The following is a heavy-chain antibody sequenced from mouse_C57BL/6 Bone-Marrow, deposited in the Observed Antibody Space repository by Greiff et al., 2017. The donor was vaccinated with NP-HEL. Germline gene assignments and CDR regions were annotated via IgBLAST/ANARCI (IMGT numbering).Heavy chain of an antibody. CDR1: GYSFTSYY. Sequence: VQLQQSGPELVKPGASVKISCKASGYSFTSYYIHWVKQRPGQGLEWIGRIYPGSGNTNYHEKFKGKATLTVATSSSTAYMQLSSLTSEDSAVYYCAISTKVTLDYWGQGTTLTVSA. J-gene: IGHJ2*01. V-gene: IGHV1-66*01. D-gene: IGHD2-2*01. CDR3: AISTKVTLDY. CDR2: IYPGSGNT.